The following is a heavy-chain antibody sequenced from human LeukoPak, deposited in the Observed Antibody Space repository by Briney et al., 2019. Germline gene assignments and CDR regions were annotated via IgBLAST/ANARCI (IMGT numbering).Heavy chain of an antibody. CDR3: ARDQLPLGVTMVRGVFDY. Sequence: ASVKVSCKASGYTSTGYYMHWVRQAPGQGLEWMGWINPNSGGTNYAQKFQGRVTMTRDTSISTAYMELSRLRSDDTAVYYCARDQLPLGVTMVRGVFDYWGQGTLVTVSS. J-gene: IGHJ4*02. CDR2: INPNSGGT. CDR1: GYTSTGYY. D-gene: IGHD3-10*01. V-gene: IGHV1-2*02.